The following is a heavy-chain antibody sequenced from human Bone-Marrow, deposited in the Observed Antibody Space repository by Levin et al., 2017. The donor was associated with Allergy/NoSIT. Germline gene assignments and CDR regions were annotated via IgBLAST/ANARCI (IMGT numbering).Heavy chain of an antibody. CDR1: GGTFSSYA. CDR2: IIPIFGTA. CDR3: ARDLGYCSSTSCYRGHYYYYMDV. J-gene: IGHJ6*03. D-gene: IGHD2-2*01. Sequence: GGSLRLSCKASGGTFSSYAISWVRQAPGQGLEWMGGIIPIFGTANYAQKFQGRVTITADESTSTAYMELSSLRSEDTAVYYCARDLGYCSSTSCYRGHYYYYMDVWGKGTTVTVSS. V-gene: IGHV1-69*01.